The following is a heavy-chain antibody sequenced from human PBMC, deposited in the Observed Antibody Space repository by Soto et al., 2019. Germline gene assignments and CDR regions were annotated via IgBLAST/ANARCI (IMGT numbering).Heavy chain of an antibody. Sequence: SETLSLTCTVSGGSISSGGYYWSWIRQHPGKGLEWIGYIYYSGSTYYNPSLKSRVTISVDTSKNQFSLKLSSVTAADTAVYYCARAYYSSSSRGYAGVGPYYYYGMDVWGQGTTVTVSS. D-gene: IGHD6-6*01. V-gene: IGHV4-31*03. CDR2: IYYSGST. CDR1: GGSISSGGYY. J-gene: IGHJ6*02. CDR3: ARAYYSSSSRGYAGVGPYYYYGMDV.